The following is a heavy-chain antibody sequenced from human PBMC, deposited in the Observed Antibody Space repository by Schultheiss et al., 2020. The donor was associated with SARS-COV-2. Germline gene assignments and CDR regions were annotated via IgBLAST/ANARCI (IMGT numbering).Heavy chain of an antibody. J-gene: IGHJ4*02. CDR3: AKDITHHYYDSSGYFDY. CDR1: GFTFDDYA. D-gene: IGHD3-22*01. CDR2: ISWNSGSI. Sequence: GGSLRLSCAASGFTFDDYAMHWVRQAPGKGLEWVSGISWNSGSIGYADSVKGRFTISRDNAKNSLYLQMNSLRAEDTALYYCAKDITHHYYDSSGYFDYWGQGTLVTVSS. V-gene: IGHV3-9*01.